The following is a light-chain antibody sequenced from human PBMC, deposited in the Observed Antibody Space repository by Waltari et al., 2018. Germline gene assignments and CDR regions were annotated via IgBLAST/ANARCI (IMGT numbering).Light chain of an antibody. J-gene: IGLJ1*01. CDR2: SNN. Sequence: QSVLTQPPSASGTPGQRVTISCSGSSSNIGSNTVTWYQQLPGTAPKLLIYSNNQRPSGLPDRFSGSKSGTSASLAISGLQSEDDANYYCAAWDDSLNGLYVFGTGTKVTVL. CDR3: AAWDDSLNGLYV. CDR1: SSNIGSNT. V-gene: IGLV1-44*01.